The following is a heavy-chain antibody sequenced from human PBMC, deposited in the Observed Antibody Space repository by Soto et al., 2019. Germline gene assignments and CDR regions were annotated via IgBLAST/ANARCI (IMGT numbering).Heavy chain of an antibody. CDR3: AGIVAGKWFFDY. J-gene: IGHJ4*02. V-gene: IGHV1-69*01. Sequence: SVKVSCKASGGTFSSYAISWVRQAPGQGLEWMGGIIPIFGTVNYAQKFQGRVTITADDSTSTAYMELSSLRSDDTAVYYCAGIVAGKWFFDYWGQGPLV. D-gene: IGHD6-19*01. CDR1: GGTFSSYA. CDR2: IIPIFGTV.